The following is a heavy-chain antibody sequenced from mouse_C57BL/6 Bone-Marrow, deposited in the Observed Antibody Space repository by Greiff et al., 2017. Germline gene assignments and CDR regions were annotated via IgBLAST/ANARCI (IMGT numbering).Heavy chain of an antibody. CDR3: ARPDGNYPDGY. J-gene: IGHJ2*01. D-gene: IGHD2-1*01. CDR1: EYEFPSHD. V-gene: IGHV5-2*01. CDR2: INSDGGST. Sequence: EVQRVESGGGLVQPGESLKLSCESNEYEFPSHDMSWVRKTPEKRLELVAAINSDGGSTYYPDTMERRFIISIANTKKTLYLQMSSLRSEDTALYYCARPDGNYPDGYWGQGTTLTVSS.